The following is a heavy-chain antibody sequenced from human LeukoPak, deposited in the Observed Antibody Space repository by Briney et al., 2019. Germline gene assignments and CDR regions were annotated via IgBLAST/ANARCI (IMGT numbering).Heavy chain of an antibody. Sequence: PGGSLRLSCAASGFXFSAFAMNWVRQAPGKAPEWVSAVSGSGTNSYYADSVKGRFTISRDNAKNTLCLQMNSLRAEDTAVYYCARPLGSGWFGPFDSWGQGTLVTVSS. CDR1: GFXFSAFA. J-gene: IGHJ4*02. D-gene: IGHD6-19*01. CDR2: VSGSGTNS. V-gene: IGHV3-23*01. CDR3: ARPLGSGWFGPFDS.